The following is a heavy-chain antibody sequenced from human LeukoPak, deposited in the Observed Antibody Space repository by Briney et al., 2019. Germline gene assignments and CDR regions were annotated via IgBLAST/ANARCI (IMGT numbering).Heavy chain of an antibody. D-gene: IGHD3-22*01. Sequence: GESLQISCQGSGYSFTSYWIGWVRQMPGKGLEWMGIIYPGDSDTRYSPSFQGQVTISADKSISTAYLQWSSLKASDTAMYYCARHPPLYDSSGYPDYWGQGTLVTVSS. V-gene: IGHV5-51*01. CDR3: ARHPPLYDSSGYPDY. J-gene: IGHJ4*02. CDR2: IYPGDSDT. CDR1: GYSFTSYW.